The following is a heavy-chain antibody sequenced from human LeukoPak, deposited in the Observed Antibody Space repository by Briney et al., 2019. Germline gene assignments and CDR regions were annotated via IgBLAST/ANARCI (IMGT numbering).Heavy chain of an antibody. Sequence: SETLSLTCTVSGGSISSSSYYWGWIRQPPGKGLEWIGSIYYSGSTYYNPSLKSRVTISVDTSKNQFSLKLSSVTAADTAVYYCARHDMTTVTEYGVDVWGQGTTVTVSS. CDR1: GGSISSSSYY. CDR3: ARHDMTTVTEYGVDV. CDR2: IYYSGST. V-gene: IGHV4-39*01. D-gene: IGHD4-11*01. J-gene: IGHJ6*02.